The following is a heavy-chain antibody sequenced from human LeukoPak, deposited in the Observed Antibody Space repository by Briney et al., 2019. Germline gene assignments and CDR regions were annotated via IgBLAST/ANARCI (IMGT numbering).Heavy chain of an antibody. CDR2: IYHSGTT. V-gene: IGHV4-28*01. CDR1: GYSITSSSW. J-gene: IGHJ4*02. Sequence: SETLSLTCAVSGYSITSSSWWGWIRQPPGKGLEWIGYIYHSGTTYYNPSLQSRVTMSVDTSKNQFSLKLSSVTTVDTAVYYCARKENVYYYFDYWGQGTLVTVSS. D-gene: IGHD3-10*01. CDR3: ARKENVYYYFDY.